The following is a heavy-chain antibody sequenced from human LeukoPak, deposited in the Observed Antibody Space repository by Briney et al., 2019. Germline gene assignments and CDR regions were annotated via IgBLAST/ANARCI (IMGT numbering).Heavy chain of an antibody. Sequence: SETLSLTCAVSGGSISSGGYYWSWIRQHPGKGLEWIGYIYYSGSTYYSPSLKSRVTISVDTSKNQFSLKLSSVTAADTAVYYCAREGIAAAFDYWGQGTLVTVSS. CDR3: AREGIAAAFDY. V-gene: IGHV4-31*11. J-gene: IGHJ4*02. D-gene: IGHD6-13*01. CDR2: IYYSGST. CDR1: GGSISSGGYY.